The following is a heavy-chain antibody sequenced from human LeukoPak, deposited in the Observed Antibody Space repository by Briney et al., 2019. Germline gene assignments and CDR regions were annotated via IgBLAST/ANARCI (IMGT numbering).Heavy chain of an antibody. V-gene: IGHV3-48*03. CDR2: ISSSGSTI. D-gene: IGHD3-3*01. CDR3: ARDDHGDFWSAYGMDV. J-gene: IGHJ6*02. CDR1: GFTFSSYE. Sequence: PGGSLRLSCAASGFTFSSYEMNWVRQAPGKGLEWVSYISSSGSTIYYADSVKGRFTISRDNAKNSLYLQMNSLRAEDTAVYYCARDDHGDFWSAYGMDVWGQGTTVTVSS.